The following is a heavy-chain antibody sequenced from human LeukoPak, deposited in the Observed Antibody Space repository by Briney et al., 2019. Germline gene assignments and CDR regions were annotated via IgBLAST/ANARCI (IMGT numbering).Heavy chain of an antibody. D-gene: IGHD3-22*01. CDR2: MNPNSGNT. V-gene: IGHV1-8*01. CDR1: GYTFTSYD. CDR3: ARGRYYDSSGYVAFDI. J-gene: IGHJ3*02. Sequence: ASVKVSCKASGYTFTSYDINWVRQATGQGLEWMGRMNPNSGNTGYAQKFQGRVTMTRNTSISTAYMELSSLRSEDTAVYYCARGRYYDSSGYVAFDIWGQGTMVTVSS.